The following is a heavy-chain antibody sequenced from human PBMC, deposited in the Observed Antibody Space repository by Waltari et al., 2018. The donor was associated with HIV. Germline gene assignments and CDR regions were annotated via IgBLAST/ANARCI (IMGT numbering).Heavy chain of an antibody. CDR1: GGSISSSSYY. CDR2: IYYSGRT. J-gene: IGHJ6*02. D-gene: IGHD6-19*01. Sequence: QLQLQESGPGLVKPSETLSLTCTVSGGSISSSSYYWVWIRQPPGKGLEWIGSIYYSGRTYDNPALKSRGTRSVDTAKNQFALKRSSVTAADTAVYYWARRDGSGWDNYYYGMDVWGQGTTVTVSS. CDR3: ARRDGSGWDNYYYGMDV. V-gene: IGHV4-39*01.